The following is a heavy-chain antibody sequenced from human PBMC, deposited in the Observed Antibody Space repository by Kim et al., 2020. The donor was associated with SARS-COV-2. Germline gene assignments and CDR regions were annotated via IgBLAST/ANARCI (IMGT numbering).Heavy chain of an antibody. CDR1: GFTFSSYS. V-gene: IGHV3-48*04. J-gene: IGHJ6*02. D-gene: IGHD6-13*01. CDR3: AREAGSSWRYYYGMDV. Sequence: GGSLRLSCAASGFTFSSYSMNWVRQAPGKGLEWVSYISSSSSTIYYADSVKGRFTISRDNAKNSLYLQMTSLRAEDTAVYYCAREAGSSWRYYYGMDVWGQGTTVTVSS. CDR2: ISSSSSTI.